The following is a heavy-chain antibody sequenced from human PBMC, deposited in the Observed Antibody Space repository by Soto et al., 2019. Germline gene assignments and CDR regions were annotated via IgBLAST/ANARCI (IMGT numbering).Heavy chain of an antibody. D-gene: IGHD3-3*01. Sequence: ASVKVSCKASGYTFTSYGISWVRQAPGQGLEWMGWISAYNGNTNYAQKLQGRVTMTTDTSTSTAYMELRSLRSDDTAVYYCARVVPDFWSGYQKYYYYGMDVWGQGTTVTVSS. CDR3: ARVVPDFWSGYQKYYYYGMDV. CDR2: ISAYNGNT. J-gene: IGHJ6*02. CDR1: GYTFTSYG. V-gene: IGHV1-18*01.